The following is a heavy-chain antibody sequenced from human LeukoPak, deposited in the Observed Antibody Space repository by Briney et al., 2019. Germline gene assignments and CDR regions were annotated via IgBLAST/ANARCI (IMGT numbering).Heavy chain of an antibody. J-gene: IGHJ2*01. CDR3: ARPVTVVTPDWYSDL. V-gene: IGHV4-38-2*02. CDR1: GGSISSYY. CDR2: IYHSGST. D-gene: IGHD4-23*01. Sequence: SETLSLTCTVSGGSISSYYWGWIRQPPGKGLEWIGSIYHSGSTYYNPSLKSRVTISVDTSKNQFSLKLSSVTAADTAVYYCARPVTVVTPDWYSDLWGRGTLVTVSS.